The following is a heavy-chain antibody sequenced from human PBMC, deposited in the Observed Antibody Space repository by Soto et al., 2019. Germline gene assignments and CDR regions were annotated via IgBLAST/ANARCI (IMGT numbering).Heavy chain of an antibody. J-gene: IGHJ6*02. Sequence: GGSLRLSCAASGFTFSSYGMLWVRQAPGKGLEWVAVMSYDGSSTSYADSVKGRFTISRDNAKNTLYLQMNSLRAEDTAVYYCARDAPAMATGLYYYYGMDVWGQGTTVTVSS. D-gene: IGHD5-18*01. CDR2: MSYDGSST. CDR1: GFTFSSYG. CDR3: ARDAPAMATGLYYYYGMDV. V-gene: IGHV3-30*03.